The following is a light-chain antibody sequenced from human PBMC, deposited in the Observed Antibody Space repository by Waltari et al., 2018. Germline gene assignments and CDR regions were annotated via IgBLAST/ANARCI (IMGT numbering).Light chain of an antibody. CDR2: AAS. CDR3: QQVNSYPVT. J-gene: IGKJ3*01. CDR1: QDISTY. V-gene: IGKV1-9*01. Sequence: DIQLTQSPSFVSASVGDRVTITCRASQDISTYVAWYQQKPGNAPSLLIFAASTLQSGVPSRFSGSGSGTEFTLTISSLHPEDFATYYCQQVNSYPVTFGPGTKVDIK.